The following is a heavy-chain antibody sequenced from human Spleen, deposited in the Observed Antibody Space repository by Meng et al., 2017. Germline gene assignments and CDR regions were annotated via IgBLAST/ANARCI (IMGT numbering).Heavy chain of an antibody. D-gene: IGHD3-22*01. CDR3: ATDPRISVVVPFDS. CDR2: MNPNSGNT. CDR1: GDTLTSYD. Sequence: ASVKVSCKASGDTLTSYDINWVRQATGQGLEWMGWMNPNSGNTGYSQKFQGRVSMTRNTSISTAYMELSSLRSDDTAVYYCATDPRISVVVPFDSWGQGTLVTVSS. V-gene: IGHV1-8*01. J-gene: IGHJ4*02.